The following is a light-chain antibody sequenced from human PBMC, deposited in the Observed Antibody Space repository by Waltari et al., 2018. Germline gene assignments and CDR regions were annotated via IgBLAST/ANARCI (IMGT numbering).Light chain of an antibody. CDR3: CSYAGGSFV. CDR1: RSDVGGYNL. J-gene: IGLJ1*01. CDR2: EGR. Sequence: QSALTQPASVSGSPGQSITISCTGTRSDVGGYNLVSWYQQHTGKAPKLMIYEGRKRPSGLSYRFSGSKSGNTASLTISGLQAEDEADYYCCSYAGGSFVFGTGTKVTVL. V-gene: IGLV2-23*01.